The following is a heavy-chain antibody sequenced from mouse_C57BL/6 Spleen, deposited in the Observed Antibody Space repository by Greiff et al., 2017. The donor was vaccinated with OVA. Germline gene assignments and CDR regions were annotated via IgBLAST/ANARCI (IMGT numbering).Heavy chain of an antibody. D-gene: IGHD2-4*01. CDR1: GFSLTSYG. CDR3: ARHNYDYDYAMDY. CDR2: IWSDGST. V-gene: IGHV2-6-1*01. J-gene: IGHJ4*01. Sequence: QVQLKESGPGLVAPSQSLSITCTVSGFSLTSYGVHWVRQPPGKGLEWLVVIWSDGSTTYNSALKSRLSISKDNSKSQVFLKMNSLQTDDTAMYYCARHNYDYDYAMDYWGQGTSVTVSS.